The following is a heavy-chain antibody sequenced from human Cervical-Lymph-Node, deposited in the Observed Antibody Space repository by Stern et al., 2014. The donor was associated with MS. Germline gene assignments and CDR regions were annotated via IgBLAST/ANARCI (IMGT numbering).Heavy chain of an antibody. J-gene: IGHJ4*02. D-gene: IGHD6-19*01. Sequence: VQLVESGAEVKKPGASVKVSCKSSGYTFTAKYLHWIRQAPGQGLEWMGWIKPNSGGTKYAHNLQVRVTMTSDRSISTAYMELSSLRSDDTAVFFCARDSGRSGWYDDFDYWGQGTLVVVSP. CDR1: GYTFTAKY. V-gene: IGHV1-2*02. CDR3: ARDSGRSGWYDDFDY. CDR2: IKPNSGGT.